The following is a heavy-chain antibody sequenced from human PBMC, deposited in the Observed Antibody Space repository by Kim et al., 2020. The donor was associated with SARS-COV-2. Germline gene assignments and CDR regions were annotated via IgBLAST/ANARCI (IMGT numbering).Heavy chain of an antibody. CDR2: TYYRSKWYN. Sequence: SQTLSLTCAISGDSVSSNSAAWNWIRQSPSRGLEWLGRTYYRSKWYNDYAVSVKSRITINPDTSKNQFSLQLNSVTPEDTAVYYCASSIYCTNGVCFDYWGQGTLVTVSS. D-gene: IGHD2-8*01. CDR1: GDSVSSNSAA. J-gene: IGHJ4*02. V-gene: IGHV6-1*01. CDR3: ASSIYCTNGVCFDY.